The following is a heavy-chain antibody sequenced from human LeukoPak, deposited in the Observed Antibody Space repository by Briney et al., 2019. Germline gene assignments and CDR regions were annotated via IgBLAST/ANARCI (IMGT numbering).Heavy chain of an antibody. V-gene: IGHV5-51*01. J-gene: IGHJ4*02. CDR3: AGWDYVFDF. CDR1: GYTFTNYW. D-gene: IGHD3-10*02. CDR2: MYPGNSDT. Sequence: GESLKISCKASGYTFTNYWIGWVRPTPRKGLEWMGIMYPGNSDTRYGPSFQGKVTISADKSINTAYLQWSSLKASDTAMYYCAGWDYVFDFWSQGTLVTVSS.